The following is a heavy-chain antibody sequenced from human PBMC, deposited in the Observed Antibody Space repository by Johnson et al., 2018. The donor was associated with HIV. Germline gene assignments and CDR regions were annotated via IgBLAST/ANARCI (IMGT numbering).Heavy chain of an antibody. CDR3: AREGIAARPGAFDI. V-gene: IGHV3-7*05. Sequence: VQLVESGGGLVQPGGSLRLSCAASGFTFSSYAMSWVRQAPGKGLEWVANIKQDGTEKYYVDSVKGRFTISRDNAKNSLYLQMKSLRAEDTAVYYCAREGIAARPGAFDIWGQGTMVTVSS. CDR2: IKQDGTEK. D-gene: IGHD6-6*01. CDR1: GFTFSSYA. J-gene: IGHJ3*02.